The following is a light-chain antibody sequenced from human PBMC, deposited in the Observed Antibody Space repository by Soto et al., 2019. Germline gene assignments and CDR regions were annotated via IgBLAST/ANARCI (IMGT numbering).Light chain of an antibody. V-gene: IGLV2-14*01. CDR3: ISYTTTGALV. Sequence: QSALTQPASVSGSPGQSITISCTGTSSDVGAYHYVSWYQQFPGKAPKLILYEVSNRPSGISNRFSGFRSGSTASLTVSGLQPEDDAHYYCISYTTTGALVFGGGTKLTVL. J-gene: IGLJ2*01. CDR1: SSDVGAYHY. CDR2: EVS.